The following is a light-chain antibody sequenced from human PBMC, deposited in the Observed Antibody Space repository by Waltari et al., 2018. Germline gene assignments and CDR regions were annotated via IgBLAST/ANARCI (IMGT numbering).Light chain of an antibody. V-gene: IGKV4-1*01. CDR2: WAS. CDR3: HQYHSTPYT. J-gene: IGKJ2*01. Sequence: DIVMTQSPDSLAVSLGERATINCKSSQSVLYSSNNKNYLAWYQQKPGQPPKLLIYWASTRESGVPDRFSGSGSGTDFTLTISSLQAEDVAVYYCHQYHSTPYTFGQGTNLEIK. CDR1: QSVLYSSNNKNY.